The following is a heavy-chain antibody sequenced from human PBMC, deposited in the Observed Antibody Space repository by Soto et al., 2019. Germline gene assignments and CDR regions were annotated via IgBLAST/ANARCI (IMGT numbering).Heavy chain of an antibody. Sequence: SETLSLTCAVSGAPITAGEYSWYCSRQPPGRGGEGIDYIFRGGRTYYNTSLRSPATLSEDRSRTQFSLQMSSVAAADTAFYYCARGRVVVPAAVMFNCLDPWGQGARVPAPQ. CDR3: ARGRVVVPAAVMFNCLDP. J-gene: IGHJ5*02. V-gene: IGHV4-30-2*01. CDR2: IFRGGRT. CDR1: GAPITAGEYS. D-gene: IGHD2-2*01.